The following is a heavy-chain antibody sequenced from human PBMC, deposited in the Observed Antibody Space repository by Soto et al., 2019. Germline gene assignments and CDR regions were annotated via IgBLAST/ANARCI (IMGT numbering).Heavy chain of an antibody. CDR1: GFTFSSYA. CDR2: ISYDGSNK. D-gene: IGHD3-3*01. Sequence: PGGSLRLSCAASGFTFSSYAMHWVRQAPGKGLEWVAVISYDGSNKYYADSVKGRFTISRDNSKNTLYLQMNSLRAGDTAVYYCARDKGDTIFGVVTLSYGMDVWGQGTTVTVSS. J-gene: IGHJ6*02. CDR3: ARDKGDTIFGVVTLSYGMDV. V-gene: IGHV3-30-3*01.